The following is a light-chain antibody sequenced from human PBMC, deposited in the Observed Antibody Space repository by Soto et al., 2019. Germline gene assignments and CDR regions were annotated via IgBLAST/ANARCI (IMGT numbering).Light chain of an antibody. CDR1: QSVSSN. Sequence: EIVMTQSTAPLSVSPGERATLSCRASQSVSSNLAWYQQKPGQAPRLLIYGASTRATGIPARFSGSGSGTEFTLTISSLQPDDFATYYCQQYNSYPIPFGQGTRLEIK. CDR3: QQYNSYPIP. V-gene: IGKV3-15*01. J-gene: IGKJ5*01. CDR2: GAS.